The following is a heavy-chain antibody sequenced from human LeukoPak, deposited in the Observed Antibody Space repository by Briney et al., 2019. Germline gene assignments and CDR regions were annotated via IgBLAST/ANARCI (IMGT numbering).Heavy chain of an antibody. D-gene: IGHD2-2*01. J-gene: IGHJ4*02. V-gene: IGHV4-30-2*01. CDR1: GGSISSGGYS. CDR3: ARGYCSSTSCYFDY. Sequence: SETLSLTCAVSGGSISSGGYSWSWIRQPPGTGLEWIGYIYHSGSTYYNPSLKSRVTISVDRSKNQFSLKLSSVTAADTAVYYCARGYCSSTSCYFDYWGQGTLVTVSS. CDR2: IYHSGST.